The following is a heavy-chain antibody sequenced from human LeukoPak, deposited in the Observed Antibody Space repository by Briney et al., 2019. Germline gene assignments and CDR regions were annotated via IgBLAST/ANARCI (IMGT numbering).Heavy chain of an antibody. J-gene: IGHJ4*02. CDR2: INPDNGGT. V-gene: IGHV1-2*02. CDR1: GYTFTGYY. CDR3: ARDPSNSGYDYLYYFDY. Sequence: ASVKVSCTASGYTFTGYYMHWVRQAPGQGLEWMGWINPDNGGTNYAQKFQGRFTMTRDMSISTAYMELSRLRSDDTAVYYCARDPSNSGYDYLYYFDYWGQGTLVTVSS. D-gene: IGHD5-12*01.